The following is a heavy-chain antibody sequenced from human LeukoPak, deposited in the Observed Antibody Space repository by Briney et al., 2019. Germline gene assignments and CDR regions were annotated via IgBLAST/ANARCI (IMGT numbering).Heavy chain of an antibody. CDR1: GGSISSYY. CDR3: ARVLYDSSGYNFDY. Sequence: PSETLSLTCTVSGGSISSYYWSWIRQPPGKGLEWIGYIYYSGSTNYNPSLKSRVTISVDTSKNQFSLKLSSVTAADTAVHYCARVLYDSSGYNFDYWGQGTLVTVSS. D-gene: IGHD3-22*01. J-gene: IGHJ4*02. V-gene: IGHV4-59*01. CDR2: IYYSGST.